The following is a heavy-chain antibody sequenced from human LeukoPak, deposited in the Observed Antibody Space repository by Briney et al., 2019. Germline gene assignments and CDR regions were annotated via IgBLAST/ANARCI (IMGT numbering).Heavy chain of an antibody. CDR3: ARRGLDYYDSSDYYTDAFDI. CDR2: ISAYNGNT. Sequence: ASVKVSCKASGYTFTSYGISWVRQAPGQGLEWMGWISAYNGNTNYAQKLQGRVTMTTDTSTSTAYMELRSPRSDDTAVYYCARRGLDYYDSSDYYTDAFDIWGQGTMVTVSS. V-gene: IGHV1-18*01. J-gene: IGHJ3*02. D-gene: IGHD3-22*01. CDR1: GYTFTSYG.